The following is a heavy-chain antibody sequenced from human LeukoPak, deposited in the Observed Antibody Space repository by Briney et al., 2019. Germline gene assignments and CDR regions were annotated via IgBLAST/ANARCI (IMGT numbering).Heavy chain of an antibody. CDR1: GYTFTGYY. J-gene: IGHJ6*02. Sequence: ASVKVSCKASGYTFTGYYMHWVRQAPGQGLEWMGWINPNSGDTNYEQKFQGRVTMTRDTSIGTAYMELSRLRSDDTALYYCARGAGSGSLAYDYGMDVWGQGTTVTVSS. D-gene: IGHD3-10*01. CDR2: INPNSGDT. CDR3: ARGAGSGSLAYDYGMDV. V-gene: IGHV1-2*02.